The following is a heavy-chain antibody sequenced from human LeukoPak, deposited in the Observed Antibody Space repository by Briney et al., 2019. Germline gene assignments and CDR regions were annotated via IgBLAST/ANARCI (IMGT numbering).Heavy chain of an antibody. D-gene: IGHD3-9*01. V-gene: IGHV3-9*03. CDR2: ISWNSGSI. CDR3: AKDKTGYSSSYYFDY. Sequence: GGSLRLSCAASGFTLDDYAMHWVRQAPGKGLEWVSGISWNSGSIGYADSVKGRFTISRDNAKNSLYLQMNSLRAEDMALYYCAKDKTGYSSSYYFDYWGQGTLVTVSS. J-gene: IGHJ4*02. CDR1: GFTLDDYA.